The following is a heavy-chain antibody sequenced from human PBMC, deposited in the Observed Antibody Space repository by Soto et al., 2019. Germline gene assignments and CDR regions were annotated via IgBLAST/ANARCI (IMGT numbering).Heavy chain of an antibody. CDR3: ARDRYSSGWYDLDY. J-gene: IGHJ4*02. Sequence: QVQLVESGGGVVQPGRSLRLSCAASGFTFSSYGMHWVRQAPGKGLEWVAVIWYDGSNNYYADSVKGRFTISRDTSKNSLYLQMNSLRAEDTAVYYCARDRYSSGWYDLDYWGQGTLVTVSS. CDR1: GFTFSSYG. D-gene: IGHD6-19*01. V-gene: IGHV3-33*01. CDR2: IWYDGSNN.